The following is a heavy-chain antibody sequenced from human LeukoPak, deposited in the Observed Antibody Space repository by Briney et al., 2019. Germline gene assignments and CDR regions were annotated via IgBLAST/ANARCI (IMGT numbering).Heavy chain of an antibody. Sequence: PSETLSLTCTVSGGSISSGGYYWSWIRQPPGEGLEWIGEINHSGSTNYNPSLKSRVTISVDTSKNQFSLKLSSVTAADTAVYYCARGAPPYGKFDYWGQGTLVTVSS. D-gene: IGHD1-1*01. V-gene: IGHV4-39*07. J-gene: IGHJ4*02. CDR3: ARGAPPYGKFDY. CDR2: INHSGST. CDR1: GGSISSGGYY.